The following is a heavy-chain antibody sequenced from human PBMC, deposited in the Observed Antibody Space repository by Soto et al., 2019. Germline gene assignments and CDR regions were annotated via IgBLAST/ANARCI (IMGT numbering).Heavy chain of an antibody. J-gene: IGHJ4*02. V-gene: IGHV3-48*01. D-gene: IGHD2-15*01. Sequence: EVQLVESGGGLVQPGGSLRLSCAASGFTFSSYSMNWVRQAPGKGLEWVSYISSSSSTIYYADSVKGRFTISRDNAKNSLYLQMNSLTAEDTAVYYCARAVTYCSGGSCPWGYWGQGTLVTVSS. CDR1: GFTFSSYS. CDR2: ISSSSSTI. CDR3: ARAVTYCSGGSCPWGY.